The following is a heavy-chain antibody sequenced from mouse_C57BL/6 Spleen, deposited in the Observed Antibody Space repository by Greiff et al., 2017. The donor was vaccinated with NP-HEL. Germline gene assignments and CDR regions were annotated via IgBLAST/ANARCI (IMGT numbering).Heavy chain of an antibody. Sequence: QVQLQQSGAELVRPGASVTLSCKASGYTFTDYEMHWVKQTPVHGLEWIGAIDPETGGTAYNQKFKGKAILTADKSCSTAYMELRSLTSEDSAVYYCTRGDDYDVYWYFEVRGTAATVTVSS. J-gene: IGHJ1*03. V-gene: IGHV1-15*01. CDR3: TRGDDYDVYWYFEV. CDR2: IDPETGGT. CDR1: GYTFTDYE. D-gene: IGHD2-4*01.